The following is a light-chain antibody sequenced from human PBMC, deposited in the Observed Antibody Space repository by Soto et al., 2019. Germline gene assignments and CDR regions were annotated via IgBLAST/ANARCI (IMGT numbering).Light chain of an antibody. CDR1: QSIGNW. J-gene: IGKJ2*01. CDR3: QQYHTYYT. V-gene: IGKV1-5*01. Sequence: DIQMTQSPSTLSASVGDRVTITCRASQSIGNWLAWYQQKPGKAPKLLIYDASSLESGVPSRFSGSGSGTEFTLTISSLQPDYFATYYCQQYHTYYTFGQGTNLEIK. CDR2: DAS.